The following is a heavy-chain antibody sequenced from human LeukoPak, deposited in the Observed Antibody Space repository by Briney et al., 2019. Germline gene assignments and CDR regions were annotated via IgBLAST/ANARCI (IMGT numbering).Heavy chain of an antibody. CDR1: GDSVSSNSAA. CDR3: ARGMDSYYYDSSVAYGMDV. J-gene: IGHJ6*02. V-gene: IGHV6-1*01. D-gene: IGHD3-22*01. CDR2: TYYRSKWYN. Sequence: SQTLSLTCAISGDSVSSNSAAWNWIRQSPSRGLEWLGRTYYRSKWYNDYAVSVKSRITINPDTSKNQFSLQLNSVTPEDTAVYYCARGMDSYYYDSSVAYGMDVWGQGTTVTVSS.